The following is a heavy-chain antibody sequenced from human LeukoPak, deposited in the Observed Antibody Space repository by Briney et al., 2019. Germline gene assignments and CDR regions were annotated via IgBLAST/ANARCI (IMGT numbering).Heavy chain of an antibody. CDR1: GFTFSSYS. CDR3: ARGPFDY. J-gene: IGHJ4*02. CDR2: MKHDGSEK. Sequence: GGSLRLSCAASGFTFSSYSMHWVRQAPGKGLEWVANMKHDGSEKHYVDSVKGRFTISRDNTKNSLYLQMNSLRVEDTAVYYCARGPFDYWGQGTLVTVSS. V-gene: IGHV3-7*03.